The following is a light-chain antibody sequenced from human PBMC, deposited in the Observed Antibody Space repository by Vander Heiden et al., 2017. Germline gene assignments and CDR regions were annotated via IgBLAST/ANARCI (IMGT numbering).Light chain of an antibody. CDR2: DAS. CDR1: QSVSSY. CDR3: LQRSDWPNI. J-gene: IGKJ2*01. V-gene: IGKV3-11*01. Sequence: EIVLTQSPATLSSSPGERSTLSCRASQSVSSYLAWYQQKPGQAPRLLIYDASNRATGIPARFSGSGSGTDFTLTISSLEPEDFAVYYCLQRSDWPNIFGQGTKLXIK.